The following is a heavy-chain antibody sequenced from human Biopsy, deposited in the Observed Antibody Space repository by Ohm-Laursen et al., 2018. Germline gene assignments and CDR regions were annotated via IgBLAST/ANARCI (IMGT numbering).Heavy chain of an antibody. CDR1: GFSLYNTGVG. J-gene: IGHJ6*02. CDR2: IYWDETE. V-gene: IGHV2-5*02. D-gene: IGHD3-10*01. CDR3: VHRQGVGFREFRHNYYGLDV. Sequence: PTQTLTLTCTFSGFSLYNTGVGVGWIRQPPGKALEWLALIYWDETERYSPSLQSRLTITEDTSKNQVVLKMTNMEPEDTATYYCVHRQGVGFREFRHNYYGLDVWGQGTTVTVSS.